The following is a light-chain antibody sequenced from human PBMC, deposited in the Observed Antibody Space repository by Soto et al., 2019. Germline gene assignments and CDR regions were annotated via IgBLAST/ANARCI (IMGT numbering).Light chain of an antibody. CDR2: AAS. J-gene: IGKJ3*01. V-gene: IGKV1-27*01. CDR1: QGISNY. Sequence: DIQMTQSPSSLSASVGVRVTITCRASQGISNYLAWYQQRPGKAPELLIYAASTLQQGVPSRFSGSGSGTDFALTISSLLPEDVATYYCQNLDSAAFTFGPGTKVDIK. CDR3: QNLDSAAFT.